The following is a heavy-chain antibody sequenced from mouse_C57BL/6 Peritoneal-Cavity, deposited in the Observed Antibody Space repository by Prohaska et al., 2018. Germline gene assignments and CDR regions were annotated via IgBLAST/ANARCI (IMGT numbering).Heavy chain of an antibody. V-gene: IGHV5-17*01. Sequence: EVQLVESGGGLVKPGGSLKLSCAASGFTFSDYGMNWVRQAPEKGLEWVAYISSGSSTIYYADTVKGRFTISRDNAKNTLFLQMTSLRSEDTAMYYCARDPAWFAYWGQGTLVTVSA. CDR2: ISSGSSTI. CDR3: ARDPAWFAY. J-gene: IGHJ3*01. CDR1: GFTFSDYG.